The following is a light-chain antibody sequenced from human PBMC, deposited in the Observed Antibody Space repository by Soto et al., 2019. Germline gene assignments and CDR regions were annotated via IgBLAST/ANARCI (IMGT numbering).Light chain of an antibody. J-gene: IGKJ1*01. V-gene: IGKV3-20*01. CDR2: GAS. CDR3: QQYGSAPGT. CDR1: QIVTRNX. Sequence: EILLPQSPGTLSSSPGERATLSFRASQIVTRNXLAWSQQKPCQAPRLLIVGASIRATGRPDRLSGGGSGTDFTLPISRLDPEDFAVYYCQQYGSAPGTFGQGTKVDIK.